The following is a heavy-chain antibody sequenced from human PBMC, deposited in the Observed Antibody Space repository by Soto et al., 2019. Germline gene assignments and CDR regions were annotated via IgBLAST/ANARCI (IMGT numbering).Heavy chain of an antibody. J-gene: IGHJ3*02. Sequence: EVQLVESGGGLVQPGGSLRLSCAASGFTFSDHYMDWVRQAPGKGLEWIVRSRNKASGYTTVYAASVRGKFTISRDDSRSSLYLQMNSLNTEDTAVYYCARGFHSFDIWGRGTVVTVSS. CDR3: ARGFHSFDI. CDR1: GFTFSDHY. CDR2: SRNKASGYTT. V-gene: IGHV3-72*01.